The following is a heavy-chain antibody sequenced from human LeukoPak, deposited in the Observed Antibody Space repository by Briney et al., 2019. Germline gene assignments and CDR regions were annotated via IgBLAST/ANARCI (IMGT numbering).Heavy chain of an antibody. CDR3: ARTYYDSSGYHFDY. V-gene: IGHV1-69*05. Sequence: SVKVSCKASGGTFSSYAISWVRQAPGQGLEWMGRIIPIFGTANYAQKFQGRVTITTDESTSTAYMELSSLRSEDAAVYYCARTYYDSSGYHFDYWGQGTLVTVSS. CDR1: GGTFSSYA. D-gene: IGHD3-22*01. J-gene: IGHJ4*02. CDR2: IIPIFGTA.